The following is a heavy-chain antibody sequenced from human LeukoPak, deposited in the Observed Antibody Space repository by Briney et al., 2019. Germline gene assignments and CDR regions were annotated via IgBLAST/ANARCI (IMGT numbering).Heavy chain of an antibody. V-gene: IGHV3-23*01. CDR1: GFTFSSYA. Sequence: GGSLRLSCAASGFTFSSYAMSWVRQAPGKGLEWVSAISGSRGSTYYADSVKGRFTISRDNSKNTLYLQMNSLRAEDTAVYYCAKDPIGAIAADDNWGQGTLVTVSS. D-gene: IGHD6-13*01. CDR3: AKDPIGAIAADDN. J-gene: IGHJ4*02. CDR2: ISGSRGST.